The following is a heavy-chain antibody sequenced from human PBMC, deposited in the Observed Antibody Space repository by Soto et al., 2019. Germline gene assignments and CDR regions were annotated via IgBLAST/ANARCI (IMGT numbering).Heavy chain of an antibody. CDR1: GCTFSSYA. Sequence: ASVKVSCKASGCTFSSYASSWVRQAPGEGLEWLGWINAGNGNPKYAQKFQVRVSITRDTPASTAYMELSSLRSEHTAVYYCAREAIYYFWTTFPRMDVWGQGTTVLVSS. J-gene: IGHJ6*01. CDR2: INAGNGNP. CDR3: AREAIYYFWTTFPRMDV. V-gene: IGHV1-3*01. D-gene: IGHD3-3*01.